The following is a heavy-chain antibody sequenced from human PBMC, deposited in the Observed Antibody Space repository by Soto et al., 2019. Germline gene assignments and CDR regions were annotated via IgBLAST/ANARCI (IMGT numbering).Heavy chain of an antibody. CDR3: ARGHGRMVRGVISPFDY. D-gene: IGHD3-10*01. J-gene: IGHJ4*02. CDR2: IYYSGST. Sequence: SETLSLTCTVSGGSISSYYWSWIRQPPGKGLEWIGYIYYSGSTNYNPSLKSRVTISVDKSKNQFALKLSSVTAADTAVYYCARGHGRMVRGVISPFDYWGQGTLVTVSS. V-gene: IGHV4-59*01. CDR1: GGSISSYY.